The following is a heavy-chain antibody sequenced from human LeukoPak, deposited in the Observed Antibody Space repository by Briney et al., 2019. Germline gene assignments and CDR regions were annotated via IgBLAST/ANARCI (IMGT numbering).Heavy chain of an antibody. V-gene: IGHV4-61*02. CDR1: GDSISSGSYY. Sequence: PSQTLSLTRTVSGDSISSGSYYWSWIRQPAGKGLEWIGRIYTSGSTNYNPSLKSRVTISVDTSKNQFSLKLSSVTAADTAVYYCAREEYYSDNSGYYPDFWGQGTLVTVSS. J-gene: IGHJ4*02. CDR2: IYTSGST. D-gene: IGHD3-22*01. CDR3: AREEYYSDNSGYYPDF.